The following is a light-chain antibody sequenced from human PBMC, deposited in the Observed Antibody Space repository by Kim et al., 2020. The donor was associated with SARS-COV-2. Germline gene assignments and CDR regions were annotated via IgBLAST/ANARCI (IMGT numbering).Light chain of an antibody. CDR1: QSVSRN. CDR3: QQRYSVPLT. CDR2: TAS. J-gene: IGKJ1*01. V-gene: IGKV1-39*01. Sequence: DIQMTQSPSSLSASVGDRVTITCRASQSVSRNLNWYQHKPGKAPNLLVYTASTLQSGVPSRFSGSGSGTDFTLTISSLQPEDFATYYCQQRYSVPLTFGQGTKVDIK.